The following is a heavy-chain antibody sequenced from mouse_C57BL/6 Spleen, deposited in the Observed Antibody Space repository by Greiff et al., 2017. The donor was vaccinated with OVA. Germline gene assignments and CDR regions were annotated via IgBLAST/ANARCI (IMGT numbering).Heavy chain of an antibody. J-gene: IGHJ1*03. D-gene: IGHD1-1*01. CDR3: GNYDGSSDWYFDV. CDR1: GFNIKNTY. CDR2: IDPANGST. V-gene: IGHV14-3*01. Sequence: EVQLQQSVAELVRPGASVKLSCTASGFNIKNTYMHWVKQRPEQGLEWIGRIDPANGSTKYAPKFQGKATITADTSSNTAYLQLSSLTSEDTAIYYCGNYDGSSDWYFDVWGTGTTVTVSS.